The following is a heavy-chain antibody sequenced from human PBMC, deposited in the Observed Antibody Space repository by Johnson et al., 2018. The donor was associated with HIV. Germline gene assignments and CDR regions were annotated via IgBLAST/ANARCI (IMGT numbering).Heavy chain of an antibody. CDR3: ARSVVVTNDAFDI. Sequence: VQLVESGGGLVQPGGSLRLSCAVSGFSFSRYWMSWVRQAPGKGLEWVANIKQDGSEEYYVDSVKGRFTISRDNAKNSVYVQMNRLRAEDTAVYYCARSVVVTNDAFDIWGQGTMVTVSS. CDR2: IKQDGSEE. D-gene: IGHD2-21*02. J-gene: IGHJ3*02. V-gene: IGHV3-7*01. CDR1: GFSFSRYW.